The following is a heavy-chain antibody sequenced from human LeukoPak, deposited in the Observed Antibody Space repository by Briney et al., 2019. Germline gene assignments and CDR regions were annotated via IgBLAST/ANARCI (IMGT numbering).Heavy chain of an antibody. CDR2: ISSSSSTI. Sequence: TGGSLRLSCAASGFTFSSYSMNWVRQAPGKGLEWVSYISSSSSTIYYADSVKGRFTISRDNAKNSLYLQMNSLRAEDTAVYYCARDAPFFEGGYYKRPRYFDYWGQGTLVTVSS. V-gene: IGHV3-48*01. J-gene: IGHJ4*02. CDR3: ARDAPFFEGGYYKRPRYFDY. CDR1: GFTFSSYS. D-gene: IGHD3-3*01.